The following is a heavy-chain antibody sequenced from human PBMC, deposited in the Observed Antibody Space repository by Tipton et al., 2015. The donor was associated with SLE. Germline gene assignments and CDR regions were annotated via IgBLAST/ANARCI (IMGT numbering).Heavy chain of an antibody. V-gene: IGHV4-39*07. Sequence: TLSLTCTVSGGSISSSSYYWGWIRQPPGEGLEWIGSIYYSGSTYYNPSLKSRVTISVDTSKNQFSLKLSSVTAADTAVYYCARGSGYDLWGQGSLVTVSS. CDR1: GGSISSSSYY. CDR3: ARGSGYDL. CDR2: IYYSGST. J-gene: IGHJ4*02. D-gene: IGHD5-12*01.